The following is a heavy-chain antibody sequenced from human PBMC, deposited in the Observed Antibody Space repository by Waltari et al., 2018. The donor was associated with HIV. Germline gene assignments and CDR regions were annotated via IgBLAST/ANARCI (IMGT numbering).Heavy chain of an antibody. CDR2: IRNSGSTI. V-gene: IGHV3-11*01. J-gene: IGHJ3*02. D-gene: IGHD2-8*02. Sequence: QVQLVESGGGLVKPGGSLRLSCAASGFTFSDSYMSWIRQAPAKGREWVSDIRNSGSTIYYADSAKGHFTSSSDNAKNTLYLQRNSLRAEDTAVYYCARVGTGGRAFDIWGQGTMVTVSS. CDR3: ARVGTGGRAFDI. CDR1: GFTFSDSY.